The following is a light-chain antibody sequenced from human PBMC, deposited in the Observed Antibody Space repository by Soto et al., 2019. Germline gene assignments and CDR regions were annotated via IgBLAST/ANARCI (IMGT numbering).Light chain of an antibody. CDR2: SAS. CDR1: QSVSANN. J-gene: IGKJ5*01. V-gene: IGKV3-20*01. CDR3: QQSYSTTIT. Sequence: EIVLTQSPGTLSLSPVERATLSCRASQSVSANNLAWYQQKAGQAPRLLIYSASSRATGIPDRFSGSGSGTDFTLTISRLEPEDLATYYCQQSYSTTITFGQGTRLEIK.